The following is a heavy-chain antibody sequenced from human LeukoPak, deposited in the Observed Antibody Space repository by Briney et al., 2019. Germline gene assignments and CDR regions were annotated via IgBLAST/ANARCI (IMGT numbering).Heavy chain of an antibody. D-gene: IGHD2-2*01. J-gene: IGHJ3*02. CDR1: GGSISSGSYY. Sequence: KTSETLSLTCTVSGGSISSGSYYWSWIRQPPGKGLEWIGYIYYSGSTYYNPSLKSRVTISVDTSKNQFSLKLSSVTAADTAVYYCARVGIVVVPAATGAFDIWGQGTMVTVSS. V-gene: IGHV4-30-4*01. CDR2: IYYSGST. CDR3: ARVGIVVVPAATGAFDI.